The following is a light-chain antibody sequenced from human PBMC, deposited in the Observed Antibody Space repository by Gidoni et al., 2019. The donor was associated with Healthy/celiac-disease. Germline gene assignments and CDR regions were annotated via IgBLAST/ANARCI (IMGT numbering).Light chain of an antibody. CDR3: NSRDSSGNHYV. J-gene: IGLJ1*01. Sequence: SSELTQDPAVSVALGQTVMITCQGDSLRSDYASWYQQKPGQAPVLVIYGKNNRPSGIPDRFSGSSSGNTASLTITGAQAEDEADYYCNSRDSSGNHYVFGTGTKVTVL. CDR1: SLRSDY. V-gene: IGLV3-19*01. CDR2: GKN.